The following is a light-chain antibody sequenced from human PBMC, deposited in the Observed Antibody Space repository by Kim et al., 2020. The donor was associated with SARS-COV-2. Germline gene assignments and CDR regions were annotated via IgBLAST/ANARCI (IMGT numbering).Light chain of an antibody. V-gene: IGKV2D-29*01. Sequence: DIVMTQTPLSLSVTPGQPASIASKSGQSLLHSDGKTYLYWYLQKPGQPPHLLFDELSNRFSGVPDRFSGSGCGTDFTLKIRRVEVEDVGLYYCMRSIQLPLTFGGGTKVDI. CDR1: QSLLHSDGKTY. CDR2: ELS. J-gene: IGKJ4*01. CDR3: MRSIQLPLT.